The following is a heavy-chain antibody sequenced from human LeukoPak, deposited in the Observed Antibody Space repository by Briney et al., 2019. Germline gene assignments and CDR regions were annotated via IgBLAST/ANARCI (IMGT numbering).Heavy chain of an antibody. V-gene: IGHV3-21*01. CDR3: ARDLLSSLGWFDP. J-gene: IGHJ5*02. D-gene: IGHD3-16*01. CDR1: GFTFSSYS. Sequence: PGGSLRLSCAASGFTFSSYSMNWVRQAPGKGLEWVSSISSSSSYIYYADSVKGRFTISRDNAKNSLYLQMNSLRAEDTAVYYCARDLLSSLGWFDPWGQGTLVTVSS. CDR2: ISSSSSYI.